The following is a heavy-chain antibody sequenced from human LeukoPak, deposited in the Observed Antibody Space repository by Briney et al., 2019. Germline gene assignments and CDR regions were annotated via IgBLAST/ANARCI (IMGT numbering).Heavy chain of an antibody. CDR2: IAPISGDT. Sequence: ASVKVSCKTSGYTFTGHYIQWVRQAPGQGLEWMGWIAPISGDTDYAQKFQGRVTMTRDTSISTAHMELSRLRSDDTAVYYCARVNGYSYGPYYMDVWGKGTTVTVSS. J-gene: IGHJ6*03. V-gene: IGHV1-2*02. D-gene: IGHD5-18*01. CDR1: GYTFTGHY. CDR3: ARVNGYSYGPYYMDV.